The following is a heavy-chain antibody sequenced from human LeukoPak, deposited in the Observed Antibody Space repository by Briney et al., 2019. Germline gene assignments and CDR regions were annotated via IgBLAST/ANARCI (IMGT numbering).Heavy chain of an antibody. V-gene: IGHV1-18*01. CDR1: GYTFTSYG. J-gene: IGHJ4*02. CDR3: ARVDFGGYDILTGYFDY. D-gene: IGHD3-9*01. CDR2: ISAYNGNT. Sequence: ASVKVSCKASGYTFTSYGISWVRQAPGQGLEWMGWISAYNGNTNYAQKLQGRVTMTTDASTSTAYMELRSLRSDDTDMYYCARVDFGGYDILTGYFDYWGQGTLVTVSS.